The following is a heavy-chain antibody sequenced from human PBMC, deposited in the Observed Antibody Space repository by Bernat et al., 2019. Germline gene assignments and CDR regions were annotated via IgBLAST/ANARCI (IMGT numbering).Heavy chain of an antibody. CDR2: ISGSGGST. CDR3: AKDHDYVWGSYRNGPFDY. CDR1: GFTFSSYA. Sequence: EVQLVDSGGVLVKPGGSLRLSCAASGFTFSSYAMSWVRQAPGKWLEWFSAISGSGGSTYYADSVKGRFTISRDNSKNTLYLQMNSLRAEDTAVYYCAKDHDYVWGSYRNGPFDYWGQGTLVTVSS. J-gene: IGHJ4*02. D-gene: IGHD3-16*02. V-gene: IGHV3-23*04.